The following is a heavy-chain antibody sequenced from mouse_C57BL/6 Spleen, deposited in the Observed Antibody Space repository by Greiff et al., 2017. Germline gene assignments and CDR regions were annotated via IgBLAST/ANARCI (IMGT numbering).Heavy chain of an antibody. CDR3: ASQTGNFDY. V-gene: IGHV1-82*01. Sequence: QVQLQQSGPELVKPGASVKISCKASGYAFSSSWMNWVKQRPGKGLEWIGRIYPGDGDTNYNGKFKGKATLTADKSSSTAYMQLSSLTSEDSAVYFCASQTGNFDYWGQGTTLTVSS. CDR2: IYPGDGDT. J-gene: IGHJ2*01. CDR1: GYAFSSSW. D-gene: IGHD4-1*01.